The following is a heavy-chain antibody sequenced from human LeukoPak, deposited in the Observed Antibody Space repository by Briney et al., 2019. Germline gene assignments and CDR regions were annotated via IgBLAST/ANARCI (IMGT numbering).Heavy chain of an antibody. CDR3: AREDSRDAFDI. Sequence: QPGGSLRLSCAASGFTFSSSEMSWVRQAPGKGLEWISYISSTSSHIYYADSVKGRFTISRDNAKNSLYLQMYSLGAGDTTVYCCAREDSRDAFDIWGQGTLVTVS. CDR1: GFTFSSSE. V-gene: IGHV3-48*03. J-gene: IGHJ3*02. CDR2: ISSTSSHI. D-gene: IGHD3-22*01.